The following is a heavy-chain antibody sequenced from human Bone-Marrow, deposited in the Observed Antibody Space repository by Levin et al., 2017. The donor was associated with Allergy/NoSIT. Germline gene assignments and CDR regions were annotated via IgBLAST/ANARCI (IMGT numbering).Heavy chain of an antibody. Sequence: HGESLKISCAASGFTFRHYTMNWVRQAPGKGLEWVSCITSSGDSTYYADSVKGRFTISRDNAKNSLYLQLNRLRDEDTAMYYCARDPARGYYDSSGYSGDHWGQGTLVTVSS. D-gene: IGHD3-22*01. CDR1: GFTFRHYT. CDR3: ARDPARGYYDSSGYSGDH. J-gene: IGHJ4*02. V-gene: IGHV3-48*02. CDR2: ITSSGDST.